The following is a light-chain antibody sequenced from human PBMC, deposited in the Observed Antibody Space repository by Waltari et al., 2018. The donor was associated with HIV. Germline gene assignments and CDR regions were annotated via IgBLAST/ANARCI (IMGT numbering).Light chain of an antibody. CDR2: AAS. CDR3: QQYNNWPLT. V-gene: IGKV3-15*01. J-gene: IGKJ4*01. Sequence: EIVMTQSPATLSVSPGERATLSCRASQSIINNLAWYQHKPGQAPRLLISAASTRATGFPARFSGSGWGTEFTLTISSLQSEDSAVYYCQQYNNWPLTFGGGTKVEI. CDR1: QSIINN.